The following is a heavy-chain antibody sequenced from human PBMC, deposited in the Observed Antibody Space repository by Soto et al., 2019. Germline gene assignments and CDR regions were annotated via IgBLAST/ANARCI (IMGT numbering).Heavy chain of an antibody. CDR3: AREPYLPKDRNDF. CDR2: LYYSGTT. Sequence: SETLSVTCTVSGGSISSADFFWTCLRQPPGKSLEWLGYLYYSGTTYYNPSLKGRLIISLDTSRNQLFLSLNSVTAADLAVYFCAREPYLPKDRNDFWGQVAQVTVSS. CDR1: GGSISSADFF. V-gene: IGHV4-30-4*01. J-gene: IGHJ4*02. D-gene: IGHD3-10*01.